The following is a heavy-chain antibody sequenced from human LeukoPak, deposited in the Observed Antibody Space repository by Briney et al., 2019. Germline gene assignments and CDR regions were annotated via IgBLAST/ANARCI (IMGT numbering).Heavy chain of an antibody. D-gene: IGHD3-10*01. Sequence: ASVKVSCKASGYSFRDYGINWVRQAPGQGLEWMGWISGDSYDTKYEQKLHGRVTMTTDTSTSTAYMELRSLRSDDTAVYYCAINRTGTFDFWGQGTLVNVSS. CDR3: AINRTGTFDF. J-gene: IGHJ4*02. V-gene: IGHV1-18*01. CDR1: GYSFRDYG. CDR2: ISGDSYDT.